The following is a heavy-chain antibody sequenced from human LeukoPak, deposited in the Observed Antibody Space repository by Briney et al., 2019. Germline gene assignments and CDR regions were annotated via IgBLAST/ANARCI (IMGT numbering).Heavy chain of an antibody. CDR3: ARFDRDGYNLDY. CDR2: IYTSGST. Sequence: SQTLSLTCTVSGGSISSGSYYWSWIRQPAGKGLEWIGRIYTSGSTNYNPSLKSRVTISVDTSKNQFSLNLSSVTAADTVLYYCARFDRDGYNLDYWGQGTLVTVSS. J-gene: IGHJ4*02. V-gene: IGHV4-61*02. CDR1: GGSISSGSYY. D-gene: IGHD5-24*01.